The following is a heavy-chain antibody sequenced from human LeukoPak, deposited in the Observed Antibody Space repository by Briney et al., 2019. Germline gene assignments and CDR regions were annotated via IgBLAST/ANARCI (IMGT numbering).Heavy chain of an antibody. CDR2: IIPMLGIA. CDR3: ARVNGKSGSTIYYFDY. Sequence: WASVKVSCKASGGTFSGYAISWVRQAPGQGLEWMVRIIPMLGIANYAQKFQGRVTITADKSTSTAYMELSSLRSEDTAVYYCARVNGKSGSTIYYFDYWGQGTLVTVSS. V-gene: IGHV1-69*04. D-gene: IGHD2-2*01. J-gene: IGHJ4*02. CDR1: GGTFSGYA.